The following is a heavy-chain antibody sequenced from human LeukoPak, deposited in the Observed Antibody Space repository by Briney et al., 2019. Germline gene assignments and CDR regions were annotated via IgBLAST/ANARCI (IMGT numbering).Heavy chain of an antibody. CDR1: GFTFTNAW. D-gene: IGHD4-17*01. CDR3: TTISPLLYFGDTKSNCDY. Sequence: GGSLRLSCAAAGFTFTNAWMTWVRQAPGKGLEWVGLIKSKTEGGTTDYAAPVKGRFTISRDDSKNTLYLQMNSLKTEDTAVYFCTTISPLLYFGDTKSNCDYWGQGTLVTVSS. V-gene: IGHV3-15*01. CDR2: IKSKTEGGTT. J-gene: IGHJ4*02.